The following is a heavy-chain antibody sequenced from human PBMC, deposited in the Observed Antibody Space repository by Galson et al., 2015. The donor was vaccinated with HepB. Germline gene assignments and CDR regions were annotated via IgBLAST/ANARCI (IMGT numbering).Heavy chain of an antibody. D-gene: IGHD4-23*01. J-gene: IGHJ4*02. CDR2: IWNDGSNK. CDR1: GFTFSTYG. V-gene: IGHV3-33*06. CDR3: AKDGTTVVTIYYFDY. Sequence: SLRLSCAASGFTFSTYGMHWVRQAPGKGLEWVAVIWNDGSNKYYADSVKGRFTISRDNSKNTVYLQMNSLRAEDTAVYYCAKDGTTVVTIYYFDYWGQGTLVTVSS.